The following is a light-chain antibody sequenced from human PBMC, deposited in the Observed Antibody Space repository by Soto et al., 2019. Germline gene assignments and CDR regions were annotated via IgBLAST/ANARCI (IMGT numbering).Light chain of an antibody. CDR2: GAS. V-gene: IGKV3-20*01. Sequence: IVLTQSPGTLSLSPGKRATLSCRASQNISNYLIWYQQKPGQAPRLLIYGASSRATGIPDRFTGSGSGTDFTLTISRLEPEDFAVFYCHQYGSSPQTFGQGTKVDI. CDR3: HQYGSSPQT. J-gene: IGKJ1*01. CDR1: QNISNY.